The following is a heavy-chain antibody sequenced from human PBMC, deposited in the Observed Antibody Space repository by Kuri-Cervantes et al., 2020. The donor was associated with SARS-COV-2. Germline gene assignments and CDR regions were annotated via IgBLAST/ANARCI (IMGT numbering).Heavy chain of an antibody. CDR2: IYPGDSNT. V-gene: IGHV5-51*01. D-gene: IGHD3/OR15-3a*01. Sequence: GGSLRLSCKHSGNSFTTYWIGWVRQMPGNGLELMGIIYPGDSNTKYSPSFQGHVTMSSDKSLRTAYLQWSSLKASDTAMYYCARLTTLHHHYGNDFWTGYYLLGDVWGQGTQVTVS. CDR3: ARLTTLHHHYGNDFWTGYYLLGDV. CDR1: GNSFTTYW. J-gene: IGHJ4*02.